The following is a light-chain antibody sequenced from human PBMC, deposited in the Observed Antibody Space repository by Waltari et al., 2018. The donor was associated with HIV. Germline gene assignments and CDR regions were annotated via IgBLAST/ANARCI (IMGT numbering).Light chain of an antibody. Sequence: SYVLPPPPSVSVAPGQSATLTCGGNHIRAQIVHWYQQTPGQAPVLVVYDDTYRPSGIPERFSGSNSGNTATLTISRVEDGDEADYYCQVWDGGSVHVIFGGGTKLTVL. CDR3: QVWDGGSVHVI. J-gene: IGLJ2*01. CDR2: DDT. V-gene: IGLV3-21*02. CDR1: HIRAQI.